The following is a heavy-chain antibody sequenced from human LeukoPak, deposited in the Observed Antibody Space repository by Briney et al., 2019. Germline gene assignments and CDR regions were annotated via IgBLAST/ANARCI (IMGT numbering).Heavy chain of an antibody. V-gene: IGHV1-69*13. J-gene: IGHJ6*04. D-gene: IGHD6-19*01. CDR1: GGTFSSYA. CDR2: IIPIFGTS. Sequence: ASLKISCKASGGTFSSYAISWVRHTPGQGLEWMGGIIPIFGTSNYAQKFQGRVTITADESTSTAYMELSSLRSEDTAVYYCARYGSGWSVDVWGKGTTVTVSS. CDR3: ARYGSGWSVDV.